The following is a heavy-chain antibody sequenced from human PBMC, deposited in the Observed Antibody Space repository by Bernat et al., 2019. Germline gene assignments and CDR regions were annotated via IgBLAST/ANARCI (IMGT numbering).Heavy chain of an antibody. CDR1: GFTFSNAW. CDR2: IKSKTDGGTT. D-gene: IGHD3-10*01. V-gene: IGHV3-15*01. CDR3: TTDLWGVVTPPLPIDI. J-gene: IGHJ3*02. Sequence: EVQLVESGGGLVKPGGSLRLSCAASGFTFSNAWMSWVRQAPGKGLEWVGRIKSKTDGGTTDYAAPVKGRFTISRDDSKNTLYLQMNSLKTEDTAVYYCTTDLWGVVTPPLPIDIWGQGTMVTVSS.